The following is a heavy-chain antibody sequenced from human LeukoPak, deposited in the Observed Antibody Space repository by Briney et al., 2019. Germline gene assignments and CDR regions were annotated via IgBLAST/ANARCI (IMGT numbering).Heavy chain of an antibody. CDR2: IYPGDSDT. Sequence: GESLKISCKGSGYSFTSYWIGWVRQMPGKGLEWMGIIYPGDSDTRYSPSFQGQVTISADKSISTAYLQWSSLKASDTAMYYCARAITMVRGVINAFDIWGQGTMVTVSS. J-gene: IGHJ3*02. CDR1: GYSFTSYW. V-gene: IGHV5-51*01. CDR3: ARAITMVRGVINAFDI. D-gene: IGHD3-10*01.